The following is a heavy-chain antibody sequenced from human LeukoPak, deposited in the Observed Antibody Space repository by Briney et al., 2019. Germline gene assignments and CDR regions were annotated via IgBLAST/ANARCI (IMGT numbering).Heavy chain of an antibody. CDR1: GGSISSGSYY. J-gene: IGHJ1*01. V-gene: IGHV4-61*02. Sequence: SETLSLTCTVSGGSISSGSYYWSWIRQPAGKGLEWIGRIYTSGSTNYNPSLKSRVTISVDTSKNQFSLKLSSVTAADTAVYYCARSPAGGSGLVVNFQHWGQGTLVTVSS. D-gene: IGHD6-19*01. CDR3: ARSPAGGSGLVVNFQH. CDR2: IYTSGST.